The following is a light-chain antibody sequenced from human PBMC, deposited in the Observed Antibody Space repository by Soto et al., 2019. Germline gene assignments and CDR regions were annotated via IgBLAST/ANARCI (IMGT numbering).Light chain of an antibody. CDR1: SSNIGAGYN. Sequence: QSVLTQPPSVSGSPGQRVTISCTGSSSNIGAGYNVHWYQQVPGTAPKLLIYGDSNRPSGVPDRFSGSKSGTSASLAITGVQAEDEADYYCQSYDSSLCGWLFGGGTKLTVL. CDR2: GDS. J-gene: IGLJ3*02. V-gene: IGLV1-40*01. CDR3: QSYDSSLCGWL.